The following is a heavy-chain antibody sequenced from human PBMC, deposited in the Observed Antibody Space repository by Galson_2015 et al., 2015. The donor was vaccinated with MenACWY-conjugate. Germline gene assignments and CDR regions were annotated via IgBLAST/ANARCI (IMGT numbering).Heavy chain of an antibody. J-gene: IGHJ5*02. D-gene: IGHD3-10*01. V-gene: IGHV1-18*01. CDR3: ARDLQSYYGSGSPRRFDP. Sequence: SVKVSCKASGYTFTSYGISWVRQAPGQGLEWMGWTSAYNGNTNYAQKLQGRVTMTTDTSTSTAYMELRSLRSDDTAVYYCARDLQSYYGSGSPRRFDPWGQGTLVTVSS. CDR2: TSAYNGNT. CDR1: GYTFTSYG.